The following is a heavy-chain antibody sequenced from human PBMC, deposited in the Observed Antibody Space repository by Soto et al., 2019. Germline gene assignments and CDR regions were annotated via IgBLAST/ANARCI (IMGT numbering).Heavy chain of an antibody. J-gene: IGHJ6*02. CDR3: ARIQWELLSGMDV. CDR1: GGSISSYY. V-gene: IGHV4-59*08. CDR2: IYYSGST. D-gene: IGHD1-26*01. Sequence: QVQLQESGPGLVKPSETLSLTCTVSGGSISSYYWSWIRQPPGKGLEWIGYIYYSGSTNYNPSLKSRVTISGDTSKNQFSLKLSSVTAADTAVYYCARIQWELLSGMDVWGQGTTVTVSS.